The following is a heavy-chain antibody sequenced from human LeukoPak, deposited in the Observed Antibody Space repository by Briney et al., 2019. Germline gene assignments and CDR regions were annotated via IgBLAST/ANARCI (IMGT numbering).Heavy chain of an antibody. V-gene: IGHV3-64*01. J-gene: IGHJ3*02. Sequence: QSRGSLRLSCAASGFTFSSYAMHWVRQAPGKGLEYVSAISSNGGSPYYANSVKGRFTISRDNSKNTLYLQMGSLRAEDMAVYYCVSGDAFDIWGQGTMVTVSS. CDR1: GFTFSSYA. CDR2: ISSNGGSP. CDR3: VSGDAFDI.